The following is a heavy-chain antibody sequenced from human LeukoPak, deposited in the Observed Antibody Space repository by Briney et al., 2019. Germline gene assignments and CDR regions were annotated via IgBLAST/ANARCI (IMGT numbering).Heavy chain of an antibody. J-gene: IGHJ4*02. CDR1: GYTFTGYY. V-gene: IGHV1-2*02. D-gene: IGHD1-20*01. CDR3: ARDLIHNWNDFPVIDY. Sequence: ASVKVSCKASGYTFTGYYMHWVRQAPGQGLEWMGWINPNSGGTNYAQEFQGRVTMTRDTSISTAYMELSRLRSDDTAVYYCARDLIHNWNDFPVIDYWGQGTLVTVSS. CDR2: INPNSGGT.